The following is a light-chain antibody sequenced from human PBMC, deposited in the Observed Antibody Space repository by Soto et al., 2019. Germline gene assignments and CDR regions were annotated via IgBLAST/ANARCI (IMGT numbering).Light chain of an antibody. Sequence: EIVLTQSPGILSLSPGERASLSCGASQSISSSFLAWYQQKPGQAPRLLIYGASSRATGTPDRFSGSGSGTDFTLTINRLEPEDFALYYCQQYGSSPPTFGQGTKVDIK. J-gene: IGKJ1*01. CDR3: QQYGSSPPT. CDR1: QSISSSF. V-gene: IGKV3-20*01. CDR2: GAS.